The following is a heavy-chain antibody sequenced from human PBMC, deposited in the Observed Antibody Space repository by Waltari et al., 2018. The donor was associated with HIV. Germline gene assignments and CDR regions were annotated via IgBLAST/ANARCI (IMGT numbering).Heavy chain of an antibody. D-gene: IGHD6-19*01. CDR3: ARDQGGIAVAGTPGDY. V-gene: IGHV1-2*02. CDR2: IKHNSGGT. CDR1: GYTFTGYY. Sequence: QVQLVQSGAEVKKPGASVKVSCKASGYTFTGYYMHWVRQAPGQGLEWMGWIKHNSGGTNYAQKFQGRVTMTRDTSISTAYMELSRLRSDDTAVYYCARDQGGIAVAGTPGDYWGQGTLVTVSS. J-gene: IGHJ4*02.